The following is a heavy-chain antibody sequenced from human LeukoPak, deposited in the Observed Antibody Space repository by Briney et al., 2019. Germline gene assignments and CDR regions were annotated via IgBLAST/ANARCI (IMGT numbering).Heavy chain of an antibody. V-gene: IGHV4-30-4*01. J-gene: IGHJ4*02. CDR1: GGSISSGDYY. CDR3: ARAGVQGGLPGTD. CDR2: IYYSGST. D-gene: IGHD1-1*01. Sequence: KPSETLSLSCTVSGGSISSGDYYWSWIRKPPGKGLEWIGYIYYSGSTYYNPSLKSRVTISVDTSKNQFSLKLSSVTAADTAVYYCARAGVQGGLPGTDWGQGTLVTVSS.